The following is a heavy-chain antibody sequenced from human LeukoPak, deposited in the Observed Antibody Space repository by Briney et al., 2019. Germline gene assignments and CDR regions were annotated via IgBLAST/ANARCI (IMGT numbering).Heavy chain of an antibody. CDR1: GFTFSSYE. CDR3: ALGAYYYYYGMDV. V-gene: IGHV3-48*03. J-gene: IGHJ6*02. CDR2: ISSSGSTI. D-gene: IGHD4/OR15-4a*01. Sequence: GGSLRLSCAASGFTFSSYEMNWVRQAPGKGLEWVSYISSSGSTIYYADSVKGRFTISRDNAKNSPYLQMNSLRAEDTAVYYCALGAYYYYYGMDVWGQGTTVTVSS.